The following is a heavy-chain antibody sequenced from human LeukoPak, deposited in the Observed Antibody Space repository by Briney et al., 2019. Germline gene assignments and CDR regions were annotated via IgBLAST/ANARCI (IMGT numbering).Heavy chain of an antibody. J-gene: IGHJ3*02. D-gene: IGHD3-9*01. CDR3: ARDRRYYDILTGSHSAFDI. Sequence: PGGSLRLSCAASGFTFSSYAMHWVRQAPGKGLEWVAVISYDGSNKYYADSVKGRLTISRDNSKNTLYLQMNSLRAEDTAVYYCARDRRYYDILTGSHSAFDIWGQGTMVTVSS. CDR2: ISYDGSNK. CDR1: GFTFSSYA. V-gene: IGHV3-30-3*01.